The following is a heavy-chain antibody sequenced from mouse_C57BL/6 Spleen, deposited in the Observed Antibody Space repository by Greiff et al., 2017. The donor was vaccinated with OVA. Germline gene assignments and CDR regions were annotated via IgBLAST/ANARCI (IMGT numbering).Heavy chain of an antibody. CDR2: ISYDGSN. V-gene: IGHV3-6*01. D-gene: IGHD4-1*01. CDR3: ARSWDEEEY. CDR1: GYSITSGYY. J-gene: IGHJ4*01. Sequence: EVQLQQSGPGLVKPSQSLSLTCSVTGYSITSGYYWNWIRQFPGNKLEWMGYISYDGSNNYNPSLKNRISITRDTSKNQFFLKLNSVTTEDTATYYCARSWDEEEYWGQGTSVTVSS.